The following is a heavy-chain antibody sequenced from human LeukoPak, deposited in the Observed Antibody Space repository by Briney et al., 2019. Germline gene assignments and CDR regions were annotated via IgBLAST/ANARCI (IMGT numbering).Heavy chain of an antibody. CDR1: GGSVSSSTYY. CDR3: ARVPSPAYYYDSSGYYEYYGSDY. J-gene: IGHJ4*02. D-gene: IGHD3-22*01. Sequence: SETLSLTCSVSGGSVSSSTYYWGWIRQPPGKGLEWIGSMYHGGSTYYNPSLKSRVTISVDTSKNQFSLKLSSVTAADTAVYYCARVPSPAYYYDSSGYYEYYGSDYWGQGTLVTVSS. V-gene: IGHV4-39*07. CDR2: MYHGGST.